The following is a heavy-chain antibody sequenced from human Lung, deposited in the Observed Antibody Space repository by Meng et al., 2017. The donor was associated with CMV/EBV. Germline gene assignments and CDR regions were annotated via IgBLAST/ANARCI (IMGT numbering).Heavy chain of an antibody. CDR1: GFSLSTSGVG. J-gene: IGHJ5*02. Sequence: QFPLNEAGPTRMKPPQSLTLPCTFSGFSLSTSGVGVGWIRQPPGKALECLAIIYGDDEKRYSPSLESRLTVTKDTSKNQVVLTMTNMVPVVTATYYCARAAARPSDWFDPWGQGTLVTVSS. CDR3: ARAAARPSDWFDP. CDR2: IYGDDEK. D-gene: IGHD6-6*01. V-gene: IGHV2-5*02.